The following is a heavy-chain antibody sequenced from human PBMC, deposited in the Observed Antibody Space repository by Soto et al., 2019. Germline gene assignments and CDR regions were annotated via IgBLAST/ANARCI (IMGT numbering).Heavy chain of an antibody. J-gene: IGHJ4*02. Sequence: QVQLVQSGAEVKKPGASVKVSCKASGYTFTSYGISWVRQAPGQGLEWMGWISAYNGNTNYAQKLQGRVTMTTDTSKTTAYLEPRSLGYDETAVYYWGSCPPEKWELSDDYCGQGTLVTVSS. CDR1: GYTFTSYG. V-gene: IGHV1-18*01. CDR2: ISAYNGNT. CDR3: GSCPPEKWELSDDY. D-gene: IGHD1-26*01.